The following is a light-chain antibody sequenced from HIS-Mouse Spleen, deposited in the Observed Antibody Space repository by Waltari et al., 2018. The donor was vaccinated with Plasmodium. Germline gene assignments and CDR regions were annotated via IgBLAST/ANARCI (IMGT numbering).Light chain of an antibody. J-gene: IGLJ3*02. V-gene: IGLV3-10*01. CDR3: YSTDSSGNHRV. Sequence: SYELTQPPSVSVSPGQTARITCSGAALPTNNANWYQEKSGQAPGLVIYEDSKRPSGIPERFSGSSSGTMATLTISGAQVEDEADYYCYSTDSSGNHRVFGGGTKLTVL. CDR2: EDS. CDR1: ALPTNN.